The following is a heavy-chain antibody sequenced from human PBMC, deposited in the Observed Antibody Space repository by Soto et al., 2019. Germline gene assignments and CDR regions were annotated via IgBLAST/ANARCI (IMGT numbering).Heavy chain of an antibody. J-gene: IGHJ4*02. CDR2: INPSGGST. D-gene: IGHD6-19*01. V-gene: IGHV1-46*01. CDR3: ARDGKEQWLPRYFDY. Sequence: VASVKVSCKASGYTFTSYYMHWVRQAPGQGLEWMGIINPSGGSTSYAQKFQGRVTMTRDTSTSTVYMELSSLRSEDTAVYYCARDGKEQWLPRYFDYWGQGTLVTVYS. CDR1: GYTFTSYY.